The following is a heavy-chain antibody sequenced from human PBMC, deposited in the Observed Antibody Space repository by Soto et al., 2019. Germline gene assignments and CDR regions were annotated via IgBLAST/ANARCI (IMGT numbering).Heavy chain of an antibody. Sequence: ASVKVSCKVSGYTLTELSMHWVRQAPGKGLEWMGGFDPEDGETIYAQKFQGRVTMTTDTSTSTAYMELRSLRSDDTAVYYCARDSRYDISTDDYGMDVWGQGTTVTVSS. V-gene: IGHV1-24*01. CDR2: FDPEDGET. J-gene: IGHJ6*02. D-gene: IGHD3-9*01. CDR3: ARDSRYDISTDDYGMDV. CDR1: GYTLTELS.